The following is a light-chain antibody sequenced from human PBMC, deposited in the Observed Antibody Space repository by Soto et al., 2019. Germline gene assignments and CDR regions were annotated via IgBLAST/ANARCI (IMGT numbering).Light chain of an antibody. J-gene: IGLJ2*01. CDR3: AAWDDSLSVVV. V-gene: IGLV1-47*01. CDR1: SSNIGTNF. CDR2: RTA. Sequence: QSVVTQPPSASGTPGQRVTISCSGSSSNIGTNFVYWYQHLPGTAPKLLIYRTAQRPSGVPDRFSGSKSGTSASLAISGLRSEDEADYFCAAWDDSLSVVVFGRGTKLTVL.